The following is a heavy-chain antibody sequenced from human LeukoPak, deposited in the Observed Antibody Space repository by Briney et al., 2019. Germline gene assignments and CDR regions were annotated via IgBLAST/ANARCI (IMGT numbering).Heavy chain of an antibody. D-gene: IGHD5-12*01. CDR3: ARERGYVYDY. CDR2: IYYSGST. Sequence: PSETLSLTCTVSGGSISSYYWSWIRQPPGKGLEWIGYIYYSGSTNYNPSLKSRVTISVDTSKNQFSLKLSSVTAADTAVYYFARERGYVYDYWGQGTLVTVSS. CDR1: GGSISSYY. V-gene: IGHV4-59*01. J-gene: IGHJ4*02.